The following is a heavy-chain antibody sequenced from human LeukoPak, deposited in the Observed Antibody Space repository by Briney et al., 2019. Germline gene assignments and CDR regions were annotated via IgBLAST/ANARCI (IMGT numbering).Heavy chain of an antibody. CDR2: IYTSGST. Sequence: SQTLSLTCTVSGGSISSCSYYWSWIRQPAGKGLEWIGRIYTSGSTNYNPSLKSRVTISVDTSKNQFSLKLSSVTAADTAVYYCARDDYGDYVGTFDYWGQGTLVTVSS. CDR3: ARDDYGDYVGTFDY. V-gene: IGHV4-61*02. J-gene: IGHJ4*02. CDR1: GGSISSCSYY. D-gene: IGHD4-17*01.